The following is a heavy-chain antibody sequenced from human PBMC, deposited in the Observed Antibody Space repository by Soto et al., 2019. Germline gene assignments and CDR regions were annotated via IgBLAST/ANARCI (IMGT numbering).Heavy chain of an antibody. Sequence: QVQLQQWGAGLLRPSETLSLTCAFYGGSFDDFYWSWVRQSPGKGLEWVGEISHDGGTNYSPSLPSRVAISVDPSKNQVALHLRSVTAADTGLYYCARGQLVWYGDLTPYHRDMDVWGQGTTVTVSS. V-gene: IGHV4-34*02. D-gene: IGHD3-10*01. CDR2: ISHDGGT. CDR1: GGSFDDFY. CDR3: ARGQLVWYGDLTPYHRDMDV. J-gene: IGHJ6*02.